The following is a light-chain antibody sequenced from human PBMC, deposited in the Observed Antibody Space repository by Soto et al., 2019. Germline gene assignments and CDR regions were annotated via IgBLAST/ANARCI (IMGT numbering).Light chain of an antibody. CDR2: GAT. Sequence: EVTQSPGSLSLSPGQTATLSCRASQSLGNNYLAWVQQRPGQAPRLLIYGATHWASGISERFGGSGSGSEFTLTISGLEPEDSAVYYCQYYGDSPTFGQGTKVDIK. CDR1: QSLGNNY. V-gene: IGKV3-20*01. J-gene: IGKJ1*01. CDR3: QYYGDSPT.